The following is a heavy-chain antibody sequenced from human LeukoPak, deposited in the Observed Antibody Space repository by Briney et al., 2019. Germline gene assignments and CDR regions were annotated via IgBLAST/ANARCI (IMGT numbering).Heavy chain of an antibody. CDR1: GYTFTDYY. J-gene: IGHJ5*02. Sequence: ASVKVSCKVSGYTFTDYYMRWVQQAPGKGLEWMGLVDPEDGETIYAEKFQGRVTITADTSTDTAYMELSSLRSEDTAVYYCATIGEYSYGHRPWGQGTLVTVSS. D-gene: IGHD5-18*01. V-gene: IGHV1-69-2*01. CDR2: VDPEDGET. CDR3: ATIGEYSYGHRP.